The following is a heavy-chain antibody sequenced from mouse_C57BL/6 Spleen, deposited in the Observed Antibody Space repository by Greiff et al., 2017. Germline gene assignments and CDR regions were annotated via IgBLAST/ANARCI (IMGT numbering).Heavy chain of an antibody. J-gene: IGHJ3*01. CDR2: ISDGGSYT. CDR3: AREGAGAFAY. D-gene: IGHD3-3*01. Sequence: EVKLEESGGGLVKPGGSLKLSCAASGFTFSSYAMSWVRQTPEKRLEWVATISDGGSYTYYPDNVKGRFTISRDNAKNNLYLQMSHLKSEDTAMYYCAREGAGAFAYWGQGTLVTVSA. V-gene: IGHV5-4*01. CDR1: GFTFSSYA.